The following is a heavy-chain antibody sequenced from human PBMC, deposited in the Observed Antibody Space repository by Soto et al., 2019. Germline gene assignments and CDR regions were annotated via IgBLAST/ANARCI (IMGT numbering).Heavy chain of an antibody. Sequence: EVQLVESGGGLVQPGRSLRLSCADSGFTFDDYAMHWVRQAPGKGLEWVSGISWNSGSIGYADSVKGRFTISRDNAKNSLYLQMNSLRAEDTALYYCAKDLADYYYYGMDVWGQGTTVTVSS. J-gene: IGHJ6*02. CDR1: GFTFDDYA. V-gene: IGHV3-9*01. CDR2: ISWNSGSI. CDR3: AKDLADYYYYGMDV.